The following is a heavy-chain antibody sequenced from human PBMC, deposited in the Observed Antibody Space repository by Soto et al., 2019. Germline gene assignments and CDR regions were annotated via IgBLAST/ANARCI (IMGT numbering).Heavy chain of an antibody. D-gene: IGHD3-22*01. CDR2: IWYDGSNK. CDR1: GFTFSSYG. Sequence: GGSLRLSCAASGFTFSSYGMHWVRQAPGKGLEWVAVIWYDGSNKYYADSVKGRFTISRDNSKNTLYLQMNSLRAEDTAVYYCARPNDSSGPYAEYFQHWGQGTLVTVSS. V-gene: IGHV3-33*01. J-gene: IGHJ1*01. CDR3: ARPNDSSGPYAEYFQH.